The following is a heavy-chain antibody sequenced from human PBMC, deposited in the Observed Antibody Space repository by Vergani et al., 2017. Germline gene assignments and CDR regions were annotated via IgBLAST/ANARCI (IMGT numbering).Heavy chain of an antibody. Sequence: EVQLVESGGGLVQPGGSLRLSCAASGFTFSSYWMHWVRQAPGKGLVWVSRINSDGSSTSYADSVKGRFTISRDNAKNTLYLQMNSLRAEDTAVYYCARDPDYGGNPNDDDYWGQGTLVTVSS. CDR1: GFTFSSYW. CDR2: INSDGSST. V-gene: IGHV3-74*01. J-gene: IGHJ4*02. CDR3: ARDPDYGGNPNDDDY. D-gene: IGHD4-23*01.